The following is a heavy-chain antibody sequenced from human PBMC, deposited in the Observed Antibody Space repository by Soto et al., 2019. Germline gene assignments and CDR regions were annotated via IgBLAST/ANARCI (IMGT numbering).Heavy chain of an antibody. CDR2: ITTNGGST. CDR3: VKDGAMTTIITPHYYFDY. D-gene: IGHD4-4*01. Sequence: PVCSQRHSVASGECIYLNYGRHSISQAPGKGLEYVSAITTNGGSTYYVDSVKGRFTISRDNSKSTLHLQMSGLRAEDTAVYFCVKDGAMTTIITPHYYFDYWGQGALVTVS. J-gene: IGHJ4*02. CDR1: ECIYLNYG. V-gene: IGHV3-64D*06.